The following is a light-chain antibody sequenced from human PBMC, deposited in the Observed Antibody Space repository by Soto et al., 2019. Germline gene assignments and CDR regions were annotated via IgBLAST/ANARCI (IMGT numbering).Light chain of an antibody. V-gene: IGKV3-15*01. CDR3: QQYSEWPPA. J-gene: IGKJ4*01. Sequence: EIVMTQSPVTLSVSPGERATLSCRASQSVGSKLVWYQQRLGQAPRLLIYGASTRATGIPATFSGRGSGTEFTLTISSLQSEDFAVYSCQQYSEWPPAFGEGTKVDIK. CDR1: QSVGSK. CDR2: GAS.